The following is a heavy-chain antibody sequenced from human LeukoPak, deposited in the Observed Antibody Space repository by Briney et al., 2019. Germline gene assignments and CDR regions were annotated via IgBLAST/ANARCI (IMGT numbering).Heavy chain of an antibody. D-gene: IGHD4-17*01. J-gene: IGHJ3*01. V-gene: IGHV4-39*01. CDR1: GFSISSSTYY. Sequence: SETLSLTCTVSGFSISSSTYYWGWIRRPPGKGLEWIGSIYYSGSTYNNPALKRRVTIFVDTSKNQFSLKLSSVTATDTAVYYRARTYGDYDDAFDVWGQGTMVTVSS. CDR3: ARTYGDYDDAFDV. CDR2: IYYSGST.